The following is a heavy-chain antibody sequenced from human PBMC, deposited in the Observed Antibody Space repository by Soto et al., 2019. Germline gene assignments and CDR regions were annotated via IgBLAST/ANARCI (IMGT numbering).Heavy chain of an antibody. J-gene: IGHJ4*02. CDR2: ISGGGCST. CDR3: ARPNLYCSSTSCYEY. D-gene: IGHD2-2*01. Sequence: PGGSLILSCVGAGFRFSDYPLNWVRQAPGQGLEWVSAISGGGCSTYNADSVKGRFTISRDNSKNTLYLQMNSLRAGDTAVYYCARPNLYCSSTSCYEYWGQGTLVSVSS. CDR1: GFRFSDYP. V-gene: IGHV3-23*01.